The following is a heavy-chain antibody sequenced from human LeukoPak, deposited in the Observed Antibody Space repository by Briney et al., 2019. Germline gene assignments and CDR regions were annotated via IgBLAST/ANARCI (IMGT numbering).Heavy chain of an antibody. CDR2: IYHSGST. CDR3: ARYQPEIWFGVGYYYMDV. V-gene: IGHV4-38-2*02. D-gene: IGHD3-10*01. Sequence: PSETLSLTCTVSGYSISSGYYWGWIRQPPGKGLEWIGSIYHSGSTYYNPSLKSRVTISVDTSKNQFSLKLSSVTAADTAVYYCARYQPEIWFGVGYYYMDVWGKGTTVTISS. CDR1: GYSISSGYY. J-gene: IGHJ6*03.